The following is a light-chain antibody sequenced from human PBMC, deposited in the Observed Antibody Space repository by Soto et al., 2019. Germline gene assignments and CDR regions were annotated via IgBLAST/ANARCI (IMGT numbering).Light chain of an antibody. CDR3: AAWDDSLNGPV. Sequence: QTVVTQPPSASGTPGQRVTISCSGSSSNIGSNTVNWYQQLPGTAPKLLIYSNNQRPSGVPDRFSGSKSGTSASLAISLLQSEDEADYYCAAWDDSLNGPVFGGGTKLTVL. J-gene: IGLJ2*01. V-gene: IGLV1-44*01. CDR1: SSNIGSNT. CDR2: SNN.